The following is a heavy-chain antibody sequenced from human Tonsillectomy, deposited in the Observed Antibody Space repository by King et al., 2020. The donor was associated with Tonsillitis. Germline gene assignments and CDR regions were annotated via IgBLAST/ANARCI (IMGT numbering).Heavy chain of an antibody. CDR1: GDSLTSGGYF. V-gene: IGHV4-31*03. CDR3: ARNRDYGDYVDF. CDR2: IYHSGPT. D-gene: IGHD4-17*01. J-gene: IGHJ4*02. Sequence: VQLQESGPGLVRPSQTLSLICSVSGDSLTSGGYFWSWIRQHPPKGLEWIGAIYHSGPTYHTPSPRSRLFMSVCTSKNQFSLRLTSVTAADTAVYYCARNRDYGDYVDFWGQGTLVAVSS.